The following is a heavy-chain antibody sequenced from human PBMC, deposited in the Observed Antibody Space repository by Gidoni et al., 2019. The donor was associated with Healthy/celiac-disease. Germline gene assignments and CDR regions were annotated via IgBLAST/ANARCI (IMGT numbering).Heavy chain of an antibody. CDR3: ARDRSSGFFDY. D-gene: IGHD6-19*01. V-gene: IGHV4-38-2*02. Sequence: QVQLQESGPGLVKPSETLSLTCAVSGYSISSGYYWCWIRQPPGKGLEWIGSIYHSGSTYYNPSLKSRVTISVDTSKNQFSLKLSSVTAADTAVYYCARDRSSGFFDYWGQGTLVTVSS. CDR1: GYSISSGYY. J-gene: IGHJ4*02. CDR2: IYHSGST.